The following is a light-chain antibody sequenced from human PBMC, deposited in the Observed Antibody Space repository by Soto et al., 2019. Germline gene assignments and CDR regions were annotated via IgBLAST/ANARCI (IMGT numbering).Light chain of an antibody. Sequence: QSVLTQPPSASGSPGQSVIISCTGTSSDVGGYNYVSWYQQHPGKAPKIMVYEVTKRPSGVPDRFSGSKSGNTASLTVSGLQAEDEADYYCSSYAGTNTVVFGGWTKLTVL. CDR2: EVT. CDR1: SSDVGGYNY. V-gene: IGLV2-8*01. CDR3: SSYAGTNTVV. J-gene: IGLJ2*01.